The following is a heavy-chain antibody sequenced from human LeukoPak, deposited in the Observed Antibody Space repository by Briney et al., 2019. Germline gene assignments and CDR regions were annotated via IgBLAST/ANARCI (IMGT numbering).Heavy chain of an antibody. D-gene: IGHD2-8*01. Sequence: GASVKVSCKASGYTFTSYDVDWVRQATGQGLEWMGWMNPNSGNTDSAQKFQGRVTLTRDTSISTAYMELSSLTSEDTAVCYCARSRYCTTNGCNDFDIWGQGTLVTVSS. CDR2: MNPNSGNT. CDR3: ARSRYCTTNGCNDFDI. V-gene: IGHV1-8*01. J-gene: IGHJ4*02. CDR1: GYTFTSYD.